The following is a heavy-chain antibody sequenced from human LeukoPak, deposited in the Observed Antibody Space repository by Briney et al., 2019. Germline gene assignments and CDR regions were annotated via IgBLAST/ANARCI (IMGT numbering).Heavy chain of an antibody. Sequence: PGGSLRLSCAASGFTFSSYGMHWVRQAPGKGLERVAFIRYDGSNKYYADSVKGRFTISRDNSKNTLYLQMNSLRAEDTAVYYCAKGPRITIFGGSGENWFDPWGQGTLVTVSS. CDR2: IRYDGSNK. D-gene: IGHD3-3*01. V-gene: IGHV3-30*02. CDR1: GFTFSSYG. CDR3: AKGPRITIFGGSGENWFDP. J-gene: IGHJ5*02.